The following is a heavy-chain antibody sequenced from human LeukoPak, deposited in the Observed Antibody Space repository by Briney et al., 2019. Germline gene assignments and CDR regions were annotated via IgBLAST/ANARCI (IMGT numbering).Heavy chain of an antibody. CDR2: INHSGST. D-gene: IGHD5-18*01. CDR3: ARGERGYSYGDHFDY. J-gene: IGHJ4*02. V-gene: IGHV4-34*01. CDR1: GGSFSGYY. Sequence: SETLSLTCAVYGGSFSGYYWSWIRQPPGKGLEWIGEINHSGSTNYNPSLKSRVTISVDTSKNQFSLELSSVTAADTAVYYCARGERGYSYGDHFDYWGQGTLVTVSS.